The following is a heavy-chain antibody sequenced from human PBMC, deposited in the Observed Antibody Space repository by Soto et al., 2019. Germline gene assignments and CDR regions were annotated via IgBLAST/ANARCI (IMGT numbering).Heavy chain of an antibody. CDR2: IYYSGST. D-gene: IGHD2-2*01. Sequence: SETLSLTCTVSGGSISSYYWSWIRQPPGKGLEWIGYIYYSGSTNYNPSLKSRVTISVDTSKNQFSLKLSSVTAADTAVYYCARRGKDIVVVPAAPDYYYYYYMDVWGKGTTVTVSS. CDR1: GGSISSYY. CDR3: ARRGKDIVVVPAAPDYYYYYYMDV. V-gene: IGHV4-59*08. J-gene: IGHJ6*03.